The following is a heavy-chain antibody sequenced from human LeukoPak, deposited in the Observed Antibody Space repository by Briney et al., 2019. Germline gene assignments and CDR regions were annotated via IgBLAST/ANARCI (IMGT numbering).Heavy chain of an antibody. V-gene: IGHV3-23*01. J-gene: IGHJ5*02. D-gene: IGHD3-10*01. CDR3: AKDWWGSGSNSFDP. CDR2: ISGRDGST. CDR1: GFTLSTYA. Sequence: GGSLRLSCAASGFTLSTYAMSWVRQAPGKGLEWVSLISGRDGSTYYADSVKGRFTISRDNSKNTLYLQMNSLRAEDTAVYYCAKDWWGSGSNSFDPWGQGTLVTVSS.